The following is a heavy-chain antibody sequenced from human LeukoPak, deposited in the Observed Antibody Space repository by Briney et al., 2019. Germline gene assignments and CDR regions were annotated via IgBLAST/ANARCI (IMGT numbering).Heavy chain of an antibody. Sequence: PGGSLRLSCAVSGFTFSSYWMSWVRQAPGKGLEWVANIKEDGSKRYYVDSVKGRFTISRDNAKNSLYLQMNSLRAEDTAVYYCAKDLNPDYDILTGYYFDIWGQGTMVTVSS. CDR3: AKDLNPDYDILTGYYFDI. CDR2: IKEDGSKR. CDR1: GFTFSSYW. J-gene: IGHJ3*02. D-gene: IGHD3-9*01. V-gene: IGHV3-7*01.